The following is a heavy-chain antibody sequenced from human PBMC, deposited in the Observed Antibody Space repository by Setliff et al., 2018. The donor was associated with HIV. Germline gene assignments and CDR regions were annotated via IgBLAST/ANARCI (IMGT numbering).Heavy chain of an antibody. D-gene: IGHD4-17*01. CDR2: IYHSGST. CDR3: ARRIYGNNSYFDY. J-gene: IGHJ4*02. CDR1: GYSISSGYY. Sequence: PSETLSLTCAVSGYSISSGYYWGWIRQPPGKGLEWIGSIYHSGSTYYNPSLKSRVTISVDTSQNQFSLKLSSVTAADTAIYYCARRIYGNNSYFDYWSQGTLVTVSS. V-gene: IGHV4-38-2*01.